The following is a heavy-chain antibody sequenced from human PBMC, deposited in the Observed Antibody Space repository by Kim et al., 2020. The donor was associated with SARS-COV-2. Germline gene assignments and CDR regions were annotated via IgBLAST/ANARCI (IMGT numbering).Heavy chain of an antibody. CDR2: K. J-gene: IGHJ6*02. V-gene: IGHV3-33*06. CDR3: AKVDYYYGIDV. Sequence: KYYADSVKGRFTISRDNSKNTLYLQINSLRAEDTAVYYCAKVDYYYGIDVWGQGTTVTVSS.